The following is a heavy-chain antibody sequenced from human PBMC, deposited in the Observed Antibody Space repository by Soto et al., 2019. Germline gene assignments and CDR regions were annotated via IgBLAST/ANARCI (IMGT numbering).Heavy chain of an antibody. D-gene: IGHD3-22*01. Sequence: SETLSLTCTVSGGSISSYYWSWIRQPPGKGLEWIGYIYYSGSTNYNPSLKSRDTKTVDTSKNQFSLKLSSVTDAETAVYYCARGRSDDSSGYPVDYWGQGTLVTVSS. V-gene: IGHV4-59*01. J-gene: IGHJ4*02. CDR2: IYYSGST. CDR3: ARGRSDDSSGYPVDY. CDR1: GGSISSYY.